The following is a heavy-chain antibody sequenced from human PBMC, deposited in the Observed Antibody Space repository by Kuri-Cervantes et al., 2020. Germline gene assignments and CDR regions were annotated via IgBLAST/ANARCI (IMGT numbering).Heavy chain of an antibody. Sequence: GGSLRLSCAASGLTFSDYYMTWIRQAPGKGLEWVSYISNSGNKQYYADSVKGRFTISRDNAENSLYLQMNSLRAEDTAVYYCARATADGMDIWGQGTLVTVSS. V-gene: IGHV3-11*01. CDR1: GLTFSDYY. D-gene: IGHD2-21*02. J-gene: IGHJ6*02. CDR2: ISNSGNKQ. CDR3: ARATADGMDI.